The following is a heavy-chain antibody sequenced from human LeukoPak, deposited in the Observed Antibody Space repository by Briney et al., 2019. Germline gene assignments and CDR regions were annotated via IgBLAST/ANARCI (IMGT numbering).Heavy chain of an antibody. Sequence: PGGSLRLSCAASGFTFSSYWMHWVRQAPGEGLVWVSRIDPDDSGSTYADSVKGRFTISRDNGKSTLWLQMNSLRADDTAVYYCAGVRAGGNRAFDVWGQGTAVAVSS. V-gene: IGHV3-74*01. D-gene: IGHD4-23*01. J-gene: IGHJ3*01. CDR3: AGVRAGGNRAFDV. CDR1: GFTFSSYW. CDR2: IDPDDSGS.